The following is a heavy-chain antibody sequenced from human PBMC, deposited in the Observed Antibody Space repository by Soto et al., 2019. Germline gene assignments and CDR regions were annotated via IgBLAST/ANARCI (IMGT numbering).Heavy chain of an antibody. D-gene: IGHD6-13*01. Sequence: QVQLVQSGAEVKKPGSSVKVSCKASGGTFSSYTISWVRQAPGQGLEWMGRIIPILGIANCAQKFQGRVTITADKSTSTAYMELSSLRSEDTAVYYCATQAAAGTSYYYGMDVWGQGTTVTVSS. CDR3: ATQAAAGTSYYYGMDV. CDR1: GGTFSSYT. J-gene: IGHJ6*02. V-gene: IGHV1-69*02. CDR2: IIPILGIA.